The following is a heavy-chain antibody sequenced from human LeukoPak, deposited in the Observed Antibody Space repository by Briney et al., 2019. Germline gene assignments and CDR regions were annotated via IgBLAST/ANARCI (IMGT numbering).Heavy chain of an antibody. CDR2: IYSGGST. V-gene: IGHV3-66*01. J-gene: IGHJ6*02. CDR3: ARPPLYYGMDV. Sequence: GGSLRLSCAASGFTVSSNYMSWVRQAPGKGLEWVSVIYSGGSTYYADSVKGRFTISRDNSKITLYLQMNSLRAEHLAVYYCARPPLYYGMDVWGQGTTVTVSS. CDR1: GFTVSSNY.